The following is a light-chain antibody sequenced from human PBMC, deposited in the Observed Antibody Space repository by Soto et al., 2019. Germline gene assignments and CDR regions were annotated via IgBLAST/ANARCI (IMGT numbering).Light chain of an antibody. Sequence: QSVLTQPASVSGSPGQSITISCTGTSRDVGGYNYVSWHQQHPGKAPKVIITEVSNRPSGVSNRFSGSKSGNTASLTISGLQAEDEADYYCSSYTSINTLLFGGGTKVTVL. CDR1: SRDVGGYNY. V-gene: IGLV2-14*01. CDR3: SSYTSINTLL. CDR2: EVS. J-gene: IGLJ2*01.